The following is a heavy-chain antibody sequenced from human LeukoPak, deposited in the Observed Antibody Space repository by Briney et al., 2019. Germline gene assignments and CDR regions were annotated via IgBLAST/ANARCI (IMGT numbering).Heavy chain of an antibody. J-gene: IGHJ4*02. V-gene: IGHV1-46*01. CDR3: VREESGGYFDY. D-gene: IGHD2-8*02. CDR1: GYTFTNYL. Sequence: ASVKVSCKASGYTFTNYLLHWVRQAPGQGLEWVGRITPSVDTTNYAQKFRDRVTMTRDTSTSTVYMELSSLRSEDTAVYHCVREESGGYFDYWGQGTLDTVSS. CDR2: ITPSVDTT.